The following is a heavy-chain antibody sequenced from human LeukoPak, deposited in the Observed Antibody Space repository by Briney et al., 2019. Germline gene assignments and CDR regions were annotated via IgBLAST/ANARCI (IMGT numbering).Heavy chain of an antibody. CDR3: AKHEAYGSGRGPFDY. J-gene: IGHJ4*02. V-gene: IGHV3-30-3*02. D-gene: IGHD3-10*01. CDR2: ISYDGSNK. Sequence: PGGSLRLSCAASGFTFSSYAMHWVRQAPGKGLEWVAVISYDGSNKYYADSVKGRFTISRDNSKNTLYLQMNSLRAEDTAVYYCAKHEAYGSGRGPFDYWGQGTLVTVSS. CDR1: GFTFSSYA.